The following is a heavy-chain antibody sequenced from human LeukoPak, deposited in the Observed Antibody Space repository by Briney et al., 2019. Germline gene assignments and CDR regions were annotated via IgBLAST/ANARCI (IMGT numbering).Heavy chain of an antibody. Sequence: SETLSLTCAVYGGSLSGYYWSWIRQPPGKGLEWIGEINHSGSTNYNPSLKSRVTISVDTSKNQFSLKLSSVTAADTAVYYCARRRVLRYFDWLSPPRTRRNDAFDIWGQGTMVTVSS. D-gene: IGHD3-9*01. CDR2: INHSGST. CDR3: ARRRVLRYFDWLSPPRTRRNDAFDI. CDR1: GGSLSGYY. J-gene: IGHJ3*02. V-gene: IGHV4-34*01.